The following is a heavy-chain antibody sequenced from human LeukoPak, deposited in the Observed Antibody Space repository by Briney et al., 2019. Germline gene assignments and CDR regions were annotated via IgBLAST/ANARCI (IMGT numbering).Heavy chain of an antibody. J-gene: IGHJ3*02. CDR1: GGTFSSYA. CDR2: IIPILGIA. CDR3: ARDLRYSSGWHSNDAFDI. V-gene: IGHV1-69*04. Sequence: GASVKVSCKASGGTFSSYAISWVRQAPGQGLEWMGRIIPILGIANYAQKFQGRVTITADKSTSTAYMELSSLRSEDTAVYYCARDLRYSSGWHSNDAFDIWGQGTMVTVSS. D-gene: IGHD6-19*01.